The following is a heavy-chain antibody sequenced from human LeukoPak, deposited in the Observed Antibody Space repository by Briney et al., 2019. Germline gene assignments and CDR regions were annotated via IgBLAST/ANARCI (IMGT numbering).Heavy chain of an antibody. J-gene: IGHJ4*02. D-gene: IGHD2-8*02. CDR3: STEDKYCTGANCGVF. V-gene: IGHV1-2*02. Sequence: EASVKVSCKASGYTLTEYYIHWVRQAPGQGLEWMGFIIPDSGGTTYQQNFQGRVTMTRDTSISTFYKELSSLRPDDTAVYYCSTEDKYCTGANCGVFWGQGTLVTVSS. CDR1: GYTLTEYY. CDR2: IIPDSGGT.